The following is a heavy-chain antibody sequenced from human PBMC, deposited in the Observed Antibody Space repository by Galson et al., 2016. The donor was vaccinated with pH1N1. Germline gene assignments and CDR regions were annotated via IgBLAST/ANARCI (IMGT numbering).Heavy chain of an antibody. CDR1: GFTFRSYA. Sequence: SLRLSCAVSGFTFRSYAMNWVRQAPGKGPEWVSVISGGGTIHYADSARGRFTISRDNSNNTVYLQMNSLRAEDTGVYYCAKDKRSGWSVVGGFMDHWGRGTLVTVSS. D-gene: IGHD6-19*01. V-gene: IGHV3-23*01. J-gene: IGHJ4*02. CDR2: ISGGGTI. CDR3: AKDKRSGWSVVGGFMDH.